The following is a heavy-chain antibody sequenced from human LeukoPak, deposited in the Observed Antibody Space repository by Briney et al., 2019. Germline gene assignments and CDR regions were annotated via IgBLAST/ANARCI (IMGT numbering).Heavy chain of an antibody. Sequence: SETLSLTCAVYGGSFSGYYWSWIRQPPGKGLEWIGEINHSGSTNYNPSLKSRVTMSVDTSKNQFSLKLSSVTAADTAVYYCARLVRGYSYGRISKYYYYMDVWGKGTTVTISS. V-gene: IGHV4-34*01. CDR1: GGSFSGYY. CDR2: INHSGST. CDR3: ARLVRGYSYGRISKYYYYMDV. J-gene: IGHJ6*03. D-gene: IGHD5-18*01.